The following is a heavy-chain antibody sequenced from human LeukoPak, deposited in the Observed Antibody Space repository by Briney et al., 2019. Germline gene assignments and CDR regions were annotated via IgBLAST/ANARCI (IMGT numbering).Heavy chain of an antibody. Sequence: PSETLSLTCTVSGGSISSGGYYWSWIRQHPGKGLEWIGYIYYSGSTYYNPSLKSRVTISVDTSKNQFSLKLSSVTAADTAVYYCARDTYYDATFDYWGQGTLVTVSS. CDR3: ARDTYYDATFDY. D-gene: IGHD3-22*01. V-gene: IGHV4-30-4*08. CDR2: IYYSGST. J-gene: IGHJ4*02. CDR1: GGSISSGGYY.